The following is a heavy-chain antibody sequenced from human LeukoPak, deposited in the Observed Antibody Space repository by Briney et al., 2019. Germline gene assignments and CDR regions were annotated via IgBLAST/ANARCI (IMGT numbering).Heavy chain of an antibody. V-gene: IGHV4-39*01. D-gene: IGHD2-2*01. CDR2: IYYSGST. CDR1: GGSISSSSYY. J-gene: IGHJ6*02. CDR3: ARTLGYCSSTSCPMDV. Sequence: SETLSLTCTVSGGSISSSSYYWGWIRQPPGKGLEWIGSIYYSGSTYYNPSLKSRVTISVDTSKNQFSLKLSSVTAADTAVYYCARTLGYCSSTSCPMDVWGQGTTVTVSS.